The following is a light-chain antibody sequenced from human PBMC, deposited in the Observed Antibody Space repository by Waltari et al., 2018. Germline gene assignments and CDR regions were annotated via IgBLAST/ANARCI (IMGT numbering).Light chain of an antibody. CDR3: CSYAGSRTWV. CDR1: SSDVGSYNL. Sequence: QSALTQPASVSGSPGQSITISFTGTSSDVGSYNLVSWYQQHPGKAPKLMIYEDIKRPSGVSNRFSGSKSGNTASLTISGLQAEDEADYYCCSYAGSRTWVFGGGTKLTVL. CDR2: EDI. J-gene: IGLJ3*02. V-gene: IGLV2-23*01.